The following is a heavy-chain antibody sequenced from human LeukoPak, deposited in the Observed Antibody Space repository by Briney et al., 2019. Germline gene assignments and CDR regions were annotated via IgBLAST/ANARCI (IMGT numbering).Heavy chain of an antibody. CDR1: GFTFSSYA. CDR2: ISYDGSNK. Sequence: GGSLRLSCAASGFTFSSYAMHWVRQAPGKGLEWVAVISYDGSNKYYADSVKGRFTISRDNSKNTLYLQMNSLRAEDTAVYYCARTRSSSSAFDIWGQGTMVTVSS. J-gene: IGHJ3*02. D-gene: IGHD6-6*01. V-gene: IGHV3-30*04. CDR3: ARTRSSSSAFDI.